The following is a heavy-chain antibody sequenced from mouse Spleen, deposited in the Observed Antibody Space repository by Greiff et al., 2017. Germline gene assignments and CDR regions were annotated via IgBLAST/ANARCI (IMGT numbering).Heavy chain of an antibody. Sequence: VHLVESGPGLVAPSQSLSITCTVSGFSLTSYAISWVRQPPGKGLEWLGVIWTGGGTNYNSALKSRLSISKDNSKSQVFLKMNSLQTDDTARYYCASNWDGGYWYFDVWGAGTTVTVSS. D-gene: IGHD4-1*01. CDR2: IWTGGGT. CDR1: GFSLTSYA. CDR3: ASNWDGGYWYFDV. J-gene: IGHJ1*01. V-gene: IGHV2-9-1*01.